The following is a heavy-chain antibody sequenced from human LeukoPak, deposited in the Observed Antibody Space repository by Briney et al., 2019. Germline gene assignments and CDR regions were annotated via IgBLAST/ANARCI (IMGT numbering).Heavy chain of an antibody. CDR3: ARDPPGRYYGSGSYNFFDY. CDR2: IYYSGST. CDR1: GVSISSSSYY. J-gene: IGHJ4*02. Sequence: KPSETLSLTCTVSGVSISSSSYYWGWLRQPPGKGLEWIGSIYYSGSTYYNPSLKSRVTISVDTSKNQFSLKLSSVTAADTAVYYCARDPPGRYYGSGSYNFFDYWGQGTLVTVSS. D-gene: IGHD3-10*01. V-gene: IGHV4-39*07.